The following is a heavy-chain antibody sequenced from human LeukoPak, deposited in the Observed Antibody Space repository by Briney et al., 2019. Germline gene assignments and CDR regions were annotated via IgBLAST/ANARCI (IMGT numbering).Heavy chain of an antibody. J-gene: IGHJ4*02. V-gene: IGHV3-23*01. CDR1: GFTFSSYA. CDR2: ISGRGGST. Sequence: PGGSLRLSRAASGFTFSSYAMSWVRQAPGKGLEGVSAISGRGGSTYYADSVKGRFTISRDNSKTTLYLQMNSLRAEDTAVYYCAKDLLRSGYDYCFDYWGQGTLVTVSS. CDR3: AKDLLRSGYDYCFDY. D-gene: IGHD5-12*01.